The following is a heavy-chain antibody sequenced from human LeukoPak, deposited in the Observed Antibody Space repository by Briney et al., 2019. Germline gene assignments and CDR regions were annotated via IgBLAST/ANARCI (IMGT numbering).Heavy chain of an antibody. CDR3: ARGQERGVVVPAAIFDY. Sequence: GASVKVSCRSSGYTFTGYYLHWVRQAPGQGLEWMGWIIPNSGGTNYAQKFQGRVTMTRDTSISAAYMELSRLRSDDTAVYYCARGQERGVVVPAAIFDYWGQGTLVTVSS. D-gene: IGHD2-2*01. CDR2: IIPNSGGT. CDR1: GYTFTGYY. J-gene: IGHJ4*02. V-gene: IGHV1-2*02.